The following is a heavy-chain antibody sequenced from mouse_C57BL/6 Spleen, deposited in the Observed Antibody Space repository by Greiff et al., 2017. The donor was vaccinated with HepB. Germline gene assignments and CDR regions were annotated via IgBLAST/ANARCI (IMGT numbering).Heavy chain of an antibody. CDR1: GYAFSSSW. CDR3: ARWRMDY. V-gene: IGHV1-82*01. J-gene: IGHJ4*01. Sequence: VQLQHSGPELVKPGASVKISCKASGYAFSSSWMNWVKQRPGKGLEWIGRIYPGDGDTNYNGKFKGKATLTADKSSSTAYMQLSSLTSEDSAVYFCARWRMDYWGQGTSVTVSS. CDR2: IYPGDGDT.